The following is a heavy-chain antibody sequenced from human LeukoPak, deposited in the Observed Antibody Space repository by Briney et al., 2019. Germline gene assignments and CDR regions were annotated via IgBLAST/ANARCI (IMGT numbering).Heavy chain of an antibody. J-gene: IGHJ4*02. V-gene: IGHV3-30*03. D-gene: IGHD3-3*01. CDR3: ATIHSDTGLISDGSIFGVVHYFDY. CDR2: ISYDGSNQ. Sequence: GRSLRLSCAASGFTFSSYGMHWVRQAPGKGLEWVALISYDGSNQYYADSVKGRFTISRDNSKNTLYLQMNSLRAEDTAVYYCATIHSDTGLISDGSIFGVVHYFDYWGQGTLVTVSS. CDR1: GFTFSSYG.